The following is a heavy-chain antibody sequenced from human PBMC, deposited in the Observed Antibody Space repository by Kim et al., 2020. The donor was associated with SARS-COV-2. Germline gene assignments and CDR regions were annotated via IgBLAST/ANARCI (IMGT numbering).Heavy chain of an antibody. D-gene: IGHD5-12*01. V-gene: IGHV3-30*18. CDR3: AKDGPVEMGYNYIDY. CDR2: ISYDGSNK. Sequence: GGSLRLSCAASGFTFSSYGMHWVRQAPGKGLEWVAVISYDGSNKYYADSVKGRFTISRDNSKNTLYLQMNSLRAEDTAVYYCAKDGPVEMGYNYIDYWGQGTLVTVSS. CDR1: GFTFSSYG. J-gene: IGHJ4*02.